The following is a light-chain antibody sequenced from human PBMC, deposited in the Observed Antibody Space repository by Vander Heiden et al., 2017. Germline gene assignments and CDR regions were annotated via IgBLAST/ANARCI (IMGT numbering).Light chain of an antibody. CDR1: QSVSSY. Sequence: EMVLTQSPATLSLSPGERATLSCRASQSVSSYLAWYQQKPGQAPRLLIYDASNRATGIPARFSGSGSGTDFTLTISILDPEDFAVYYCQQRSNWPRTFGPGTKVDIK. CDR2: DAS. J-gene: IGKJ3*01. V-gene: IGKV3-11*01. CDR3: QQRSNWPRT.